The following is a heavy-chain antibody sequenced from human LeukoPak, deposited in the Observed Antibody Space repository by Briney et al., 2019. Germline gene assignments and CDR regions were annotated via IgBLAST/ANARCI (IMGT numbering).Heavy chain of an antibody. CDR1: GGTFSSYA. CDR2: IIPIFGTA. CDR3: ARAPISSIAAGDY. J-gene: IGHJ4*02. Sequence: SVKVSCKASGGTFSSYAISWVRQAPGRGLEWMGGIIPIFGTANYAQKFQGRVTITRNTSISTAYMELSSLRSEDTAVYYCARAPISSIAAGDYWGQGTLVTVSS. D-gene: IGHD6-6*01. V-gene: IGHV1-69*05.